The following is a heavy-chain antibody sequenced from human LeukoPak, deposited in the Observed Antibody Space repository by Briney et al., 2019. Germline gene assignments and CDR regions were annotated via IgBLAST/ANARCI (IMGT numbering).Heavy chain of an antibody. CDR1: GLPFSSSA. V-gene: IGHV3-23*01. CDR2: ISGSASST. Sequence: PGGSLRLSCVASGLPFSSSAMSWVRQAPGKGLEWVSTISGSASSTYYADSVKGRFTISRDNSKNTLYLQMNSLKTEDTAVYYCAKGVVGATHDAFDIWGQGTRVTASS. D-gene: IGHD1-26*01. J-gene: IGHJ3*02. CDR3: AKGVVGATHDAFDI.